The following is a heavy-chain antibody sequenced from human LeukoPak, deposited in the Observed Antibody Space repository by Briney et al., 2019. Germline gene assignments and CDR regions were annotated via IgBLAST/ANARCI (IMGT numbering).Heavy chain of an antibody. J-gene: IGHJ5*02. CDR2: IDPSGGST. D-gene: IGHD3-10*01. CDR1: AYTFSTYL. Sequence: ASVKVSCKASAYTFSTYLMHWVRQAPGQGLEWMGIIDPSGGSTGYAQKFQGRVTMTRDTSTSTVYMELSSLRSEDTAAYYCARDLGLRGVTNWFDPWGQGTLVTVSS. V-gene: IGHV1-46*01. CDR3: ARDLGLRGVTNWFDP.